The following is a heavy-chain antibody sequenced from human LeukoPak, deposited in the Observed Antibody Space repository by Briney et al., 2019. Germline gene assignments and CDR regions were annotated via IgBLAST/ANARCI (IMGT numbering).Heavy chain of an antibody. CDR2: ISAYNGNT. V-gene: IGHV1-18*01. CDR1: GYTFTSYG. J-gene: IGHJ5*02. Sequence: VASVKVSCKASGYTFTSYGISWVRRAPGQGLEWMGWISAYNGNTNYAQKLQGRVTMTTDTSTSTAYMELRSLRSDETAVYYCARDGAGWFGGNWFDPWGQGTLVTVSS. D-gene: IGHD3-10*01. CDR3: ARDGAGWFGGNWFDP.